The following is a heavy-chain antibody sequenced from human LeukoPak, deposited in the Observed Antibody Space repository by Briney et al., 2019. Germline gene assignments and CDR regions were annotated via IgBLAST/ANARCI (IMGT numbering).Heavy chain of an antibody. CDR1: GFTFSSYS. CDR3: ARTPGIAVAGTNYYGMDV. Sequence: PGGSLRLSCAASGFTFSSYSMNGVRQAPGKGLEWVSPISSSSSYIYYADSVKGRFTISRDNAKNSLYLQMNSLRAEDTAVYYCARTPGIAVAGTNYYGMDVWGQGTTVTVSS. J-gene: IGHJ6*02. V-gene: IGHV3-21*01. D-gene: IGHD6-19*01. CDR2: ISSSSSYI.